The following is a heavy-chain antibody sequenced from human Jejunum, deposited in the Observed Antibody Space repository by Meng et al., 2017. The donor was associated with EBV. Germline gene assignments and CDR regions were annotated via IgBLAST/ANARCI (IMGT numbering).Heavy chain of an antibody. V-gene: IGHV4-28*01. D-gene: IGHD1-1*01. CDR3: AKRMTGTGFDY. Sequence: LRQGGQEPVKTSEPLSLTSAVSSYTRENSKWWGWLRQRKGMELKWISYHYYTGTNYYTPYLKTRVTMSIATYKHHLYLKLASVTNMDTAVYYCAKRMTGTGFDYWGQGTLVTVSS. CDR2: HYYTGTN. J-gene: IGHJ4*02. CDR1: SYTRENSKW.